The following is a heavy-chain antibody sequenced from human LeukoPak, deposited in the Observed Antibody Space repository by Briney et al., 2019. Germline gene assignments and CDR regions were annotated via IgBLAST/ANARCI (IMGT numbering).Heavy chain of an antibody. D-gene: IGHD2-2*01. V-gene: IGHV3-23*01. CDR3: AKAATVPTSFEN. CDR2: ISGSGGST. Sequence: GGSLRLSCAASGFTFSSYAMSWVRQAPGKGLEWVSAISGSGGSTYYADSVKGRFTISRDNSKNTLYLQMNSMRAEDTGVYYCAKAATVPTSFENWGQGTMVAVSS. J-gene: IGHJ4*02. CDR1: GFTFSSYA.